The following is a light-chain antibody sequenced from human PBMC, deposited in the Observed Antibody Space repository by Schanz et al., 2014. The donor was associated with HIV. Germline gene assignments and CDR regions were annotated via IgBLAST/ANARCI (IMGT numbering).Light chain of an antibody. CDR1: QSVSSSY. V-gene: IGKV3D-20*02. J-gene: IGKJ2*01. CDR2: DAS. CDR3: QQCVNWPQFT. Sequence: EIVLTQSPGTLSLSPGERATLSCRASQSVSSSYLAWYQQKPGQAPRLLIYDASKRATGIPARFSGSGSGTDFTLTISSLEPEDFAIYYCQQCVNWPQFTFGQGTRLEIK.